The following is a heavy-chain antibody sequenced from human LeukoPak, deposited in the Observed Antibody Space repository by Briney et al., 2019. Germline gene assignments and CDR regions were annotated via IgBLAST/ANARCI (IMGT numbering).Heavy chain of an antibody. J-gene: IGHJ4*02. CDR3: AREGITAMADAWNDY. V-gene: IGHV3-21*01. CDR1: GFTFSSYS. Sequence: GGSLRLSCAASGFTFSSYSMDWVRQAPGKGLEWVSSIGTTSNSMYYADSLKGRFTISRDNAESSLYLQMNSLRVEDTAVYFCAREGITAMADAWNDYWGQGTLVTVSS. CDR2: IGTTSNSM. D-gene: IGHD5-18*01.